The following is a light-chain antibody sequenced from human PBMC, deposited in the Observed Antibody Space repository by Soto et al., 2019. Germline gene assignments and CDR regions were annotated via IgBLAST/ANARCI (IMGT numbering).Light chain of an antibody. CDR2: AAS. V-gene: IGKV1-17*01. CDR3: LQNKSYPWRT. CDR1: QGIRND. J-gene: IGKJ4*01. Sequence: DIQMTQSPSSLSASVGDRVTITCRASQGIRNDLGWYQQKPGKAPKRLIYAASSLQSGVPSRFSGSESGTELTLTIRSLQPEDFPTYYCLQNKSYPWRTSGGGTKVEIK.